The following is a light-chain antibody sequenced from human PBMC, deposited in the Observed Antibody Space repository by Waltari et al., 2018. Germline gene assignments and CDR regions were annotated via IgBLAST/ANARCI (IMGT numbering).Light chain of an antibody. J-gene: IGLJ3*02. CDR3: CSYAGSAISV. CDR1: SSDIGTYNL. Sequence: QSALTQTATVSGSPGQSITISCTGTSSDIGTYNLVSWYQQHPGKAPTLIIYDVNKRPSGVSNRFSDSKSGNTASLTISGLQAADEADYYCCSYAGSAISVFGGGTKVTVL. V-gene: IGLV2-23*02. CDR2: DVN.